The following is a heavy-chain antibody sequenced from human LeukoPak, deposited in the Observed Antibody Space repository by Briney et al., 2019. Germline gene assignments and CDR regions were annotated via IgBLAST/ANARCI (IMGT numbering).Heavy chain of an antibody. V-gene: IGHV1-2*02. Sequence: ASVKLSCKASGYTFTDNFIHWVRQAPGQGLEWMGWINPQSGDTNSAQKFQGSVTMTRDTSINTAYMDLSSLRSDDTAVYYCATHYDSSGYYLVYWGQGTLVTVSS. CDR3: ATHYDSSGYYLVY. CDR2: INPQSGDT. D-gene: IGHD3-22*01. CDR1: GYTFTDNF. J-gene: IGHJ4*02.